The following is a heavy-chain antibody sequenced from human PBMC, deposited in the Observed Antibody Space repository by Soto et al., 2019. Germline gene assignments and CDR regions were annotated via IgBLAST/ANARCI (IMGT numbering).Heavy chain of an antibody. CDR2: IIPVFGTV. Sequence: QVRLVQSGAEVKKPGSSVKVSCKASGGTFSNYAITWLRLAPGQGLEWLGGIIPVFGTVNNEQKFQGRVTITADESTSTDYMELNRLSSEDTAVYYCARDNPYTNSFGNWFDPWGQGTLVIVS. CDR3: ARDNPYTNSFGNWFDP. CDR1: GGTFSNYA. V-gene: IGHV1-69*01. D-gene: IGHD6-13*01. J-gene: IGHJ5*02.